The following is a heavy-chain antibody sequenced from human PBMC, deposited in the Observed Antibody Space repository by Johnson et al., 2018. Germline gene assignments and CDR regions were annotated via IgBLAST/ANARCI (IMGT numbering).Heavy chain of an antibody. CDR2: MDPNSGNT. D-gene: IGHD6-19*01. CDR1: GYTFTSYD. J-gene: IGHJ1*01. CDR3: ARGRRAVAGPTGNFQH. Sequence: QVQLQESGAEVKKPGASVKVSCKASGYTFTSYDITWVRQATGQGLEWMGWMDPNSGNTGYAQKFQGRVTMTRNTTISTAHMELSSLISEDTAVYYCARGRRAVAGPTGNFQHWGQGTLVTVSS. V-gene: IGHV1-8*01.